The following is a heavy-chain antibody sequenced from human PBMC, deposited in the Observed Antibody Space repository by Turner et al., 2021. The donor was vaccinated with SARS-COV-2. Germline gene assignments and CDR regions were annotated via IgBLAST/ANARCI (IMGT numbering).Heavy chain of an antibody. D-gene: IGHD3-3*01. CDR3: ARGQGWLQPPFGY. J-gene: IGHJ4*02. CDR1: GGSFSGYF. V-gene: IGHV4-34*01. Sequence: QVQLQQWGAGLFKPSETLSLTCAVYGGSFSGYFWTWIRQPPGKGLEWIGEINHSGSTNYNPSLKSRVTISVDTSKNQFSLKLSSVTAADTAVYYCARGQGWLQPPFGYWGQGTLVTVSS. CDR2: INHSGST.